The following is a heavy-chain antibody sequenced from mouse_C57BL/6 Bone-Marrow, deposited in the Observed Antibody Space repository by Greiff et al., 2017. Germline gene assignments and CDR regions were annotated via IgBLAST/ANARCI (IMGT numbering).Heavy chain of an antibody. Sequence: EVKLMESGPGLVKPSQSLSLTCSVTGYSITSGYYWNWIRQFPGNKLEWMGYISYDGSNNYNPSLKNRISITRDTSKNQFFLKLNSVTTEDTATYYCARRGGQSGYYFDYWGQGTTLTVSS. CDR2: ISYDGSN. CDR1: GYSITSGYY. J-gene: IGHJ2*01. CDR3: ARRGGQSGYYFDY. D-gene: IGHD1-3*01. V-gene: IGHV3-6*01.